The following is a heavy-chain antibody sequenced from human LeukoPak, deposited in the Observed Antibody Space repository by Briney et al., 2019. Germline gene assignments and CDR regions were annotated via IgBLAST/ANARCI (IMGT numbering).Heavy chain of an antibody. J-gene: IGHJ4*02. CDR3: ARDPAVAGTLNYFDY. D-gene: IGHD6-19*01. CDR1: GFTFSSYE. CDR2: ISSSGSTI. V-gene: IGHV3-48*03. Sequence: LAGGSLRLSCAASGFTFSSYEMNWVRQAPGKGLEWVSYISSSGSTIYYADSVKGRFTISRDNAKNSLYLQMNSLRAEDTAVYYCARDPAVAGTLNYFDYWGQGTLVTVSS.